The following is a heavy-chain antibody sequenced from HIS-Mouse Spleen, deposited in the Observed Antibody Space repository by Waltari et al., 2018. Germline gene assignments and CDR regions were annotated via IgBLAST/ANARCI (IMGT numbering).Heavy chain of an antibody. CDR2: FYYSGST. Sequence: QLQLQESAPGLVKPSETLSLTCTVSGGSISSSSYYWGWIRQPPGKGLEWIGSFYYSGSTYYNPSLKSRVTISVDTSKNQFSLKLSSVTAADTAVYYCAREIPYSSSWYDWYFDLWGRGTLVTVSS. CDR1: GGSISSSSYY. CDR3: AREIPYSSSWYDWYFDL. V-gene: IGHV4-39*07. J-gene: IGHJ2*01. D-gene: IGHD6-13*01.